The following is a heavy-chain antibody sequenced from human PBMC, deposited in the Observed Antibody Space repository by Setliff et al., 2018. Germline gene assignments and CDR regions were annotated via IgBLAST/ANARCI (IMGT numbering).Heavy chain of an antibody. J-gene: IGHJ6*02. CDR1: GYSISSGYY. Sequence: NPSETLSLTCAVSGYSISSGYYWGWIRQPPGKGLEWIGNIYHSGSTYYNPSLKSRVTISVDTSKNQLSLKLSSVTAADTAVYYCARGGYYNFWSGYYSTQYYYYGMDVWGQGTTVTVSS. D-gene: IGHD3-3*01. CDR2: IYHSGST. V-gene: IGHV4-38-2*01. CDR3: ARGGYYNFWSGYYSTQYYYYGMDV.